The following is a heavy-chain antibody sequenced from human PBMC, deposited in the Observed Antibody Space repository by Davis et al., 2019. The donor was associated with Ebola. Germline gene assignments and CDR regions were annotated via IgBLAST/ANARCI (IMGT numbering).Heavy chain of an antibody. V-gene: IGHV4-34*01. D-gene: IGHD6-13*01. CDR1: GGSFSGYY. Sequence: PSETLSLTCAVYGGSFSGYYWSWIRQPPGKGLEWIGEINHSGSTNYNPSLKSRVTISVDTSKNQFSLKLSSVTAADTAVYYCARGPSYSSPRWCYWGQGTLVTVSS. CDR2: INHSGST. J-gene: IGHJ4*02. CDR3: ARGPSYSSPRWCY.